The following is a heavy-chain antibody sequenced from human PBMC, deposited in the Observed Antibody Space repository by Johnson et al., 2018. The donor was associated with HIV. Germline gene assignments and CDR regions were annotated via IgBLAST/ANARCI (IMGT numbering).Heavy chain of an antibody. J-gene: IGHJ3*02. V-gene: IGHV3-74*02. CDR3: ARPLQFLEWSDAFDM. CDR2: INSDGSST. CDR1: GFTFSSYW. Sequence: VQLVESGGGLVQSGGSLRLSCAASGFTFSSYWMHWVRQGPGKGLVWVSRINSDGSSTRYADSVKGRFTISRDNAKNTLYLQMSSLRAEDTAVYYCARPLQFLEWSDAFDMWGQGTMVTVSS. D-gene: IGHD3-3*01.